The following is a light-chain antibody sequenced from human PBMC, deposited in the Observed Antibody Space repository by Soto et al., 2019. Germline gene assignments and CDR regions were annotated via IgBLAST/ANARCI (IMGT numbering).Light chain of an antibody. Sequence: EIVMTQSPATLSVSPGERATLSCRASQSVSSNLAWYQQKPGQAPRLLIYGASTRATGIPARFSGRGSGTEFTLTISSLQSEDFAVYYCQQYNKWPPYTFRQGTKLEI. CDR2: GAS. V-gene: IGKV3-15*01. CDR1: QSVSSN. CDR3: QQYNKWPPYT. J-gene: IGKJ2*01.